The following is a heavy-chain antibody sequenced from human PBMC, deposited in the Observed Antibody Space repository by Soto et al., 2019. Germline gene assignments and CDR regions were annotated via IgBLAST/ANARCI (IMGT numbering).Heavy chain of an antibody. V-gene: IGHV1-69*13. CDR2: IIPIFGTA. Sequence: GASVKVSCKASGGTFSSYAISWVRQAPGQGLEWMGGIIPIFGTANYAQKFQGRVTITADESTSTAYMELSSLRSEDTAVYYCARDIYCIGHYAFGSFDLWCPGTFLTVS. CDR1: GGTFSSYA. CDR3: ARDIYCIGHYAFGSFDL. J-gene: IGHJ5*02. D-gene: IGHD2-15*01.